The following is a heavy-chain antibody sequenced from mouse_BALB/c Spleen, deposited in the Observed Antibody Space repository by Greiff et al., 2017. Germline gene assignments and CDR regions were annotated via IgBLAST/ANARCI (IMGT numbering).Heavy chain of an antibody. CDR1: GFTFSDYG. CDR2: ISNLAYSI. D-gene: IGHD2-1*01. V-gene: IGHV5-15*02. CDR3: ARDGGYGNYGGYYFDY. Sequence: EVMLVESGGGLVQPGGSRKLSCAASGFTFSDYGMAWVRQAPGKGPEWVAFISNLAYSIYYADTVTGRFTISRENAKNTLYLEMSSLRSEDTAMYYCARDGGYGNYGGYYFDYWGQGTTLTVSS. J-gene: IGHJ2*01.